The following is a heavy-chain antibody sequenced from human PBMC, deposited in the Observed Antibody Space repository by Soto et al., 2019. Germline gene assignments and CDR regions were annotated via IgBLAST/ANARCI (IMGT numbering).Heavy chain of an antibody. J-gene: IGHJ4*02. CDR1: RFTFSSNW. CDR2: IDNDGSSR. D-gene: IGHD6-19*01. V-gene: IGHV3-74*01. Sequence: EVQLVESGGGLVQPGGSLRLSCAASRFTFSSNWMHWVRQGPGKGLVWVSRIDNDGSSRDYADSVKGRFTISRDNAKNTLYLEMSSLRAEDTAVYYCATGSGWYSPDYWGQGTLVTVSS. CDR3: ATGSGWYSPDY.